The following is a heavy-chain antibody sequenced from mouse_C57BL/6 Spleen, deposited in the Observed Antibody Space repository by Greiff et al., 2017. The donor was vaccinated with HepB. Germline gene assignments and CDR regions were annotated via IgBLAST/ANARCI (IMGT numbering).Heavy chain of an antibody. Sequence: EVKLEESGGGLVKPGGSLKLSCAASGFTFSSYAMSWVRQTPEKRLEWVATISDGGSYTYYPDNVQGRFTISRDNAKNNLYLQMSHLKSEDTAMYYCARALYDGYRAWFAYWGQGTLVTVSA. V-gene: IGHV5-4*03. CDR3: ARALYDGYRAWFAY. CDR2: ISDGGSYT. CDR1: GFTFSSYA. D-gene: IGHD2-3*01. J-gene: IGHJ3*01.